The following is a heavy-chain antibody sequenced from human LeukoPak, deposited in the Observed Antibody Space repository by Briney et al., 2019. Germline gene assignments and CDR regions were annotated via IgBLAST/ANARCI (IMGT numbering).Heavy chain of an antibody. D-gene: IGHD3-22*01. Sequence: PGGSLRLSCAASGFTVSSNYMSWVRQAPGKGLEWVSVIYSGGSTYYADSVKGRFTISRDNSKNTLYLQMNSLRTEDTAVYYCASSYYDSRPDRRDAFDIWGQGTMVTVSS. CDR1: GFTVSSNY. CDR2: IYSGGST. CDR3: ASSYYDSRPDRRDAFDI. J-gene: IGHJ3*02. V-gene: IGHV3-66*01.